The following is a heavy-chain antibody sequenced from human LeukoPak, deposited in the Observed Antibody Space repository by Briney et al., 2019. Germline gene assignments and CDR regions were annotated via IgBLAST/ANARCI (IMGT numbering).Heavy chain of an antibody. CDR2: IYHSGYT. CDR3: ARDLNPTHYFDY. V-gene: IGHV4-38-2*02. J-gene: IGHJ4*02. Sequence: SETLSLTCNVSGYSISSGYYWAWIRQTPGKGLEWIGSIYHSGYTHYNPSLKGRVTISVDTSKNDFSLKLSSVAAADTAIYYCARDLNPTHYFDYWGQGTLVTVSS. CDR1: GYSISSGYY.